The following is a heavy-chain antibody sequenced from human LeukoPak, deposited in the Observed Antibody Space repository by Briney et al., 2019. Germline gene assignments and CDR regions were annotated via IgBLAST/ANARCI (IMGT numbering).Heavy chain of an antibody. Sequence: ASVRVSCKASEYTFTGYYMHWVRQAPGQGLEWMGWINPSSGGTNYVQNFQGRVTMTRDTSISTAYMELSRLRSDDTAVYYCARGGRGLQFLDYWGQGTLVTVSS. CDR2: INPSSGGT. J-gene: IGHJ4*02. CDR3: ARGGRGLQFLDY. CDR1: EYTFTGYY. D-gene: IGHD5-24*01. V-gene: IGHV1-2*02.